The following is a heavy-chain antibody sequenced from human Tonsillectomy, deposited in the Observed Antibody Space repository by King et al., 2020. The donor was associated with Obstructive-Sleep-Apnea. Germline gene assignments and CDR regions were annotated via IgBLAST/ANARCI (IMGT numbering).Heavy chain of an antibody. Sequence: QLVESGPEVKKPGTSVKVSCKASGFTFIDSAVQWVRQARGQRLEWIGWIVVGSGNTNYAQKFQERVTITRDMSTRTAYMELSSLRSEDTAVYYCAGNPDVSVTSHIMDVWGQGTTVTVSS. CDR2: IVVGSGNT. J-gene: IGHJ6*02. V-gene: IGHV1-58*01. D-gene: IGHD4-17*01. CDR1: GFTFIDSA. CDR3: AGNPDVSVTSHIMDV.